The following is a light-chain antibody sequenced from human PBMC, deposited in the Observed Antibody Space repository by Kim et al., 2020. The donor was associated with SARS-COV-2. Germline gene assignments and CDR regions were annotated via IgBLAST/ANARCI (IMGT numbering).Light chain of an antibody. CDR3: QQSYTSPYT. CDR2: SAS. V-gene: IGKV1-39*01. J-gene: IGKJ2*01. Sequence: SEYVGDRLTITCRASLDINSYLNWYQQKPGKAPKLMIYSASTLQSGVPSRFSGSGSGTEFTLTINSLQPEDSAICYCQQSYTSPYTFGQGTKLEIK. CDR1: LDINSY.